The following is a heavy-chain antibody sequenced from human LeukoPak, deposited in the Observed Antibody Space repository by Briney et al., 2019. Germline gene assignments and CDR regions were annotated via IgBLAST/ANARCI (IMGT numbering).Heavy chain of an antibody. CDR2: ISDSAINT. J-gene: IGHJ6*02. CDR3: AAYYGSGSVNYYRGMDI. V-gene: IGHV3-11*01. D-gene: IGHD3-10*01. Sequence: GGSLRLSCEASEFTFSDYYMSWIRQAPGKWLEWISYISDSAINTHYADSVKGRFTISRDNAKKLLVLEMKSLRSEDTAVYYCAAYYGSGSVNYYRGMDIWGQGTTVTVSS. CDR1: EFTFSDYY.